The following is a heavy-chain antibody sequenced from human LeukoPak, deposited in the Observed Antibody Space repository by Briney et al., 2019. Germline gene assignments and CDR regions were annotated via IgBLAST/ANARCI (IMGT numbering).Heavy chain of an antibody. CDR3: ARGDYGDYLAGY. J-gene: IGHJ4*02. V-gene: IGHV1-3*01. Sequence: ASVKVSCKASGYTFTSYAMHWVRQAPGQRLEWMGWINAGNGNTKYSQKFQSRVTITRDTSASTAYMELSSLRSEDTAVYYCARGDYGDYLAGYWGQGTLVTVSS. CDR2: INAGNGNT. CDR1: GYTFTSYA. D-gene: IGHD4-17*01.